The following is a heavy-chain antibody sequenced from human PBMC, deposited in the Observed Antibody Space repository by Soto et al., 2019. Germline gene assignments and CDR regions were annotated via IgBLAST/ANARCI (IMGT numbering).Heavy chain of an antibody. Sequence: QVQLQQWGAGLLKPSETLSLTCAVYGGSFSGYYWSWIRQPPGKGLEWIGEINHSGSTNYNPSLKSRVTISVDTSKNQFSLKLSSVTAADTAVYYCAIQLRDYHFWSGSGMDVWGQGTTVTVSS. V-gene: IGHV4-34*01. CDR2: INHSGST. CDR1: GGSFSGYY. D-gene: IGHD3-3*01. J-gene: IGHJ6*02. CDR3: AIQLRDYHFWSGSGMDV.